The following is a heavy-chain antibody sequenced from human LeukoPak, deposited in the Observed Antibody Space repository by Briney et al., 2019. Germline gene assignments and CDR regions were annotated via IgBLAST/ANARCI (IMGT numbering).Heavy chain of an antibody. Sequence: GGSLRLSCAASGFTFSTYNMNWVRQAPGKGLEWVSSISGSAGTTYYADSVKGRFTISRDNSKNTLYLQMNSLRAEDTAVYYCAKAIGEWAYAFDIWGRGTMVTVSS. D-gene: IGHD1-26*01. V-gene: IGHV3-23*01. CDR1: GFTFSTYN. J-gene: IGHJ3*02. CDR3: AKAIGEWAYAFDI. CDR2: ISGSAGTT.